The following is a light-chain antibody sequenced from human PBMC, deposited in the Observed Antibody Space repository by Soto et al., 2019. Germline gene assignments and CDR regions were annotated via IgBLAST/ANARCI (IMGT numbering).Light chain of an antibody. Sequence: EVVLTQSPATLSLSPGERATLSCRASQSVSIYLAWFQQKAGQAPRLLIYDASNRATGIPARFSGSGSGTDFTLTISSLEPEDFAVYYCQQRMTWPPITFGQGTRLEMK. CDR2: DAS. CDR1: QSVSIY. CDR3: QQRMTWPPIT. J-gene: IGKJ5*01. V-gene: IGKV3-11*01.